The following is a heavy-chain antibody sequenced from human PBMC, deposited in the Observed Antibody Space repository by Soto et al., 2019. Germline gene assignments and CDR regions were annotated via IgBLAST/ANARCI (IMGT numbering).Heavy chain of an antibody. Sequence: GGSLRLSCAASGFTLNTYVMTWVRQAPGKGLEWVSSISGSGVTTKYADSVKGRFTISRDNSKNSLYLQMNSLSADDTAVYYCARNSGYDFWSGYLYWGQGSLVTVSS. CDR3: ARNSGYDFWSGYLY. V-gene: IGHV3-23*01. D-gene: IGHD3-3*01. J-gene: IGHJ4*02. CDR2: ISGSGVTT. CDR1: GFTLNTYV.